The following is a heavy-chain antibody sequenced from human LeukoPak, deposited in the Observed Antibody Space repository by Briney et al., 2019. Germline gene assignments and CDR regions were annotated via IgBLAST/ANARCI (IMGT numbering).Heavy chain of an antibody. CDR2: ISSGDRT. Sequence: GGSLRLTCAASGFTFSSYAMNWVRQAPGKGLEWVAGISSGDRTFHAESVKGRFTISRDKSKDTLYLQMNSLRAEDTAVYYCAKDATASPYFHWFDNWGQGTQVIVSS. J-gene: IGHJ4*02. CDR3: AKDATASPYFHWFDN. CDR1: GFTFSSYA. V-gene: IGHV3-23*01. D-gene: IGHD3-9*01.